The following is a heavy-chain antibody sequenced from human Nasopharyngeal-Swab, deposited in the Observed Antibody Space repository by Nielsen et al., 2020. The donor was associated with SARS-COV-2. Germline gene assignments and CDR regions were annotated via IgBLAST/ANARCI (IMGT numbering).Heavy chain of an antibody. J-gene: IGHJ4*02. D-gene: IGHD6-25*01. CDR3: ARDSIGWSFFEY. V-gene: IGHV3-33*01. CDR2: IWYDGSNK. CDR1: GFTFSSYG. Sequence: GESLKISCAASGFTFSSYGMHWVRQAPGKGLEWVAVIWYDGSNKYYADSVKGRFTISRDNSKNKLYLQMNSLRAEDTAVYYCARDSIGWSFFEYWGQGTLVTVSS.